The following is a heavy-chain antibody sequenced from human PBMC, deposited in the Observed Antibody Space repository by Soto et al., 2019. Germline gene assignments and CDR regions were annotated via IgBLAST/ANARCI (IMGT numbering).Heavy chain of an antibody. CDR1: GGSFSGYY. J-gene: IGHJ6*03. Sequence: QVQLQQWGAGLLKPSETLSLTCAVYGGSFSGYYWSWIRQPPGKGLEWIGEINHSGSTNYNPSLKSRVTISVDTSKNQFSLKLSSVTAADTAVYYCARWSLGTDYGDYRYYYYYMDVWGKGTTVTVSS. D-gene: IGHD4-17*01. CDR2: INHSGST. V-gene: IGHV4-34*01. CDR3: ARWSLGTDYGDYRYYYYYMDV.